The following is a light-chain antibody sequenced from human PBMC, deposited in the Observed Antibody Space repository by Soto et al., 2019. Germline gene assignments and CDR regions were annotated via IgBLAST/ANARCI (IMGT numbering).Light chain of an antibody. V-gene: IGLV2-23*01. J-gene: IGLJ2*01. CDR2: EDS. CDR1: SSEVGGYNL. Sequence: QSVLTQPASVSGSPGQSIAISCTGTSSEVGGYNLVSWYQQHPGKAPKFLIYEDSKRPSGVSDRFSGSKSGNTASLTISGLQAEDEADYYCCSHAGSSTYVVFGGGTKLTVL. CDR3: CSHAGSSTYVV.